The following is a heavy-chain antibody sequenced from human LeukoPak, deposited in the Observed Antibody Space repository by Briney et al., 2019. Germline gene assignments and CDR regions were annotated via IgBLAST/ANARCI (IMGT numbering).Heavy chain of an antibody. Sequence: GGSLRLSCAASGFTFSSYAMHWVRQAPGKGLEWVAVISYDGSNKYCADSVKGRFTISRDNSKNTLYLQMNSLRAEDTAVHYCARDLSYGDYAGIDYWGQGTLVTVSS. D-gene: IGHD4-17*01. CDR3: ARDLSYGDYAGIDY. V-gene: IGHV3-30-3*01. CDR1: GFTFSSYA. J-gene: IGHJ4*02. CDR2: ISYDGSNK.